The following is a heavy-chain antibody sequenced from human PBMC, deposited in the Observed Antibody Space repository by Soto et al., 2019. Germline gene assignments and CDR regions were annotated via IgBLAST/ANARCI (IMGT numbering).Heavy chain of an antibody. V-gene: IGHV3-23*01. J-gene: IGHJ4*02. CDR1: GFTFSSYA. D-gene: IGHD3-22*01. CDR3: AKAVPKVDSSDYHNYRSNDDY. Sequence: HPGGSLRLSCAASGFTFSSYAMSWVRQAPGKGLEWVSVISGSGSSSYYAASVKGRFTISRDNSKSTVFLQMNSLRAEDTAVYYCAKAVPKVDSSDYHNYRSNDDYWGQGTLVTVSS. CDR2: ISGSGSSS.